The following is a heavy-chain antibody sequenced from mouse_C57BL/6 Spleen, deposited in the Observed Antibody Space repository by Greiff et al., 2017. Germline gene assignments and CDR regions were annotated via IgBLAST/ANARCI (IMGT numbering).Heavy chain of an antibody. CDR2: INPSNGGT. V-gene: IGHV1-53*01. CDR1: GYTFTSYW. CDR3: AREGSSGYFYYAMDY. J-gene: IGHJ4*01. D-gene: IGHD3-2*02. Sequence: VQLQESGTELVKPGASVKLSCKASGYTFTSYWMHWVKQRPGQGLEWIGNINPSNGGTNYNEKFKSKATLTVDKSSSTAYMQLSSLTSEDSAVYYCAREGSSGYFYYAMDYWGQGTSVTVSS.